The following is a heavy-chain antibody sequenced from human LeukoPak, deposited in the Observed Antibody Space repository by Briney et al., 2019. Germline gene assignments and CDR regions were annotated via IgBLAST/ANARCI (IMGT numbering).Heavy chain of an antibody. J-gene: IGHJ4*02. Sequence: ASVKVSCKASGYTFTSYDINWVRQATGQGLEWMGWMNPNSGNTGYAQKFQGRVTITRNTSISTAYMELSSLRSEDTAVYYCASSYSSGWYYLDYWGQGTLVTVSS. CDR1: GYTFTSYD. D-gene: IGHD6-19*01. CDR2: MNPNSGNT. CDR3: ASSYSSGWYYLDY. V-gene: IGHV1-8*03.